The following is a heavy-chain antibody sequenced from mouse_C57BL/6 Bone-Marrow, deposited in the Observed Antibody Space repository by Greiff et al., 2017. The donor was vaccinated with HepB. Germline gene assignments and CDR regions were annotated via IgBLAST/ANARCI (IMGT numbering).Heavy chain of an antibody. V-gene: IGHV1-50*01. CDR3: ARDDYDGLYAMDY. D-gene: IGHD2-4*01. CDR1: GYTFPSYW. Sequence: QVQLQQPGAELVKPGASVKLSCKASGYTFPSYWMQWVKQRPGQGLAWIGEIDPSDSYTNYNQKFKGKATLTVDTSSSTAYMQLSSLTSEDSAVYYCARDDYDGLYAMDYWGQGTSVTVSS. CDR2: IDPSDSYT. J-gene: IGHJ4*01.